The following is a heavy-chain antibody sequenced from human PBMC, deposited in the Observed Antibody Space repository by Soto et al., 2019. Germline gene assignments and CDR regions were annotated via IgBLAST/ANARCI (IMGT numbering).Heavy chain of an antibody. D-gene: IGHD1-1*01. V-gene: IGHV4-59*08. Sequence: QLQLQESGPGLVRPSETLSLTCPVSGGSISGYYWSWLRQPPGKGLEWIAFIHYTGSSNSNPSLKRRVTRSVDTSKNQFSLKLNSVTAADTAVYYGVRHSNEYRKSLDNWGQEPWSPSHQ. CDR2: IHYTGSS. J-gene: IGHJ4*01. CDR3: VRHSNEYRKSLDN. CDR1: GGSISGYY.